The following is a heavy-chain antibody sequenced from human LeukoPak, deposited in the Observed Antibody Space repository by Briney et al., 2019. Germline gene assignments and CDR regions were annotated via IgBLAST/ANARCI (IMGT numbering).Heavy chain of an antibody. CDR3: ARVRGGYDSSGYYYDY. D-gene: IGHD3-22*01. CDR1: GGTFSSYA. V-gene: IGHV1-69*05. Sequence: ASVKVSCKASGGTFSSYAIIWVRQAPGQGLEWMGGIIPIFSTANYAQKFQGRVTITTDESTSTAYMELSSLRSEDTAVYYCARVRGGYDSSGYYYDYWGQGTLVTVSS. J-gene: IGHJ4*02. CDR2: IIPIFSTA.